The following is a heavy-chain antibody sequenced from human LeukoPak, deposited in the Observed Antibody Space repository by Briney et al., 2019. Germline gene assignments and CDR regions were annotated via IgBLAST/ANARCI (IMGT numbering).Heavy chain of an antibody. J-gene: IGHJ3*02. CDR3: ARDRYWGHGDAFDI. Sequence: SQTLSLTCAVSGGSISSGGYSWSWIRQPPGKGLEWIGYIYHSGSTYYNPSLKSRVTISVDRSKNQLPLKLSSVTAADTAVYYCARDRYWGHGDAFDIWGQGTMVTVSS. CDR2: IYHSGST. D-gene: IGHD2-8*02. CDR1: GGSISSGGYS. V-gene: IGHV4-30-2*01.